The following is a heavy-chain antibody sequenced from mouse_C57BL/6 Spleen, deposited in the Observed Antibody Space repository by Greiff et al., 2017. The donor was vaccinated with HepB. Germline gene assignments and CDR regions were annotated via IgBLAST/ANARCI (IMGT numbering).Heavy chain of an antibody. V-gene: IGHV5-9*01. CDR3: ARHFYYGNYPYYAMDY. D-gene: IGHD2-1*01. CDR2: ISGGGGNT. CDR1: GFTFSSYT. Sequence: EVNVVESGGGLVKPGGSLKLSCAASGFTFSSYTMSWVRQTPEKRLEWVATISGGGGNTYYPDSVKGRFTISRDNAKNTLYLQMSSLRSEDTALYYCARHFYYGNYPYYAMDYWGQGTSVTVSS. J-gene: IGHJ4*01.